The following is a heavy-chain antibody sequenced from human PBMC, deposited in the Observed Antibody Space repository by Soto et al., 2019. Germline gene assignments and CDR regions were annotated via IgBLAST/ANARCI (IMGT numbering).Heavy chain of an antibody. CDR1: GGSISSGGYY. D-gene: IGHD4-17*01. Sequence: ASETLSLTCTVAGGSISSGGYYWSWIRQPPGKGLEWIGYIYYSGSTHYNPSLKSRVTISVDTSKNQFSLKLSSVTAADTAVYYCARITVRSGYCYYYGMAVWRQGTTVTVSS. CDR3: ARITVRSGYCYYYGMAV. V-gene: IGHV4-61*08. J-gene: IGHJ6*02. CDR2: IYYSGST.